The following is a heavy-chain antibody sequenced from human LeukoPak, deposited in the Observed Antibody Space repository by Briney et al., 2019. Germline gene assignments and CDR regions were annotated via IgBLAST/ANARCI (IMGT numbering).Heavy chain of an antibody. CDR2: ITSSSSYI. J-gene: IGHJ6*02. D-gene: IGHD2-2*01. V-gene: IGHV3-21*01. CDR1: GFTFSSYT. Sequence: GGSLRLSCAASGFTFSSYTINWARQAPGKGLEWVSSITSSSSYIYYADSVKGRFAISRDNAKNSLYLQMNSLGAEDTAVYYCARDSGYCSSTSCSFYGMDVWGQGTTVTVSS. CDR3: ARDSGYCSSTSCSFYGMDV.